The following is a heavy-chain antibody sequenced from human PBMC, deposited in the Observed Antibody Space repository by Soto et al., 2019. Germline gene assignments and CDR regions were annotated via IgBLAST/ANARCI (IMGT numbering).Heavy chain of an antibody. V-gene: IGHV1-69*01. CDR1: GGTFGSYA. Sequence: QVQLVQSGAEVKKPGSSVKVSCKASGGTFGSYAISWVRQAPGQGLEWMGGIIPIPGTANYAQKFQGRVTIAGDESTSTGYMELSSLRSEDTAVYYCARSQGSSTSLEIYYYYYYGMDVWGQGTTVTVSS. CDR2: IIPIPGTA. D-gene: IGHD2-2*01. J-gene: IGHJ6*02. CDR3: ARSQGSSTSLEIYYYYYYGMDV.